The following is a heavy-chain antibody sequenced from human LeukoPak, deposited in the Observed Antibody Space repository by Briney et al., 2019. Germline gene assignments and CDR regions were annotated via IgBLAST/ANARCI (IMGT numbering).Heavy chain of an antibody. CDR2: INHSGST. Sequence: PSETLSLTCIVSDGSISSYYWSWIRQPPGKGLEWIGEINHSGSTNYNPSLKSRVTISVDTSKNQFSLKLSSVTAADTAVYYCARRPFRGYSYGYYFDYWGQGTLVTVSS. D-gene: IGHD5-18*01. V-gene: IGHV4-34*01. CDR1: DGSISSYY. CDR3: ARRPFRGYSYGYYFDY. J-gene: IGHJ4*02.